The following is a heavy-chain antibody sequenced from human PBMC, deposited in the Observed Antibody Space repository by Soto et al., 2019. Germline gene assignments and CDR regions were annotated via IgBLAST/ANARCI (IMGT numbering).Heavy chain of an antibody. CDR3: ARGRWHYDFWSGYYTIGGLDY. CDR1: GGSFSGYY. V-gene: IGHV4-34*01. Sequence: SETLSLTCAVYGGSFSGYYWSWIRQPPGKGLEWIGEINHSGSTNYNPSLKSRVTISVDTSKNQFSLKLSSVTAADTAVYYCARGRWHYDFWSGYYTIGGLDYWGQGTLVTVPQ. CDR2: INHSGST. J-gene: IGHJ4*02. D-gene: IGHD3-3*01.